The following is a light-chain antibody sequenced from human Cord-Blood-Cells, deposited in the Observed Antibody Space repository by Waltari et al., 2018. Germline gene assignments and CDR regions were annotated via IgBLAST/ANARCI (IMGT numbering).Light chain of an antibody. CDR1: QRVLYSSNNKNY. V-gene: IGKV4-1*01. Sequence: DIVMTQSPDSLAVSLGERDTINCKSSQRVLYSSNNKNYLAWYQQKPGQPPKLLIYWASTRESGVPDRFSGSGSGTDFTLTISSLQAEDVAVYYCQQYYSTPQTFGQGTKVEIK. CDR2: WAS. CDR3: QQYYSTPQT. J-gene: IGKJ1*01.